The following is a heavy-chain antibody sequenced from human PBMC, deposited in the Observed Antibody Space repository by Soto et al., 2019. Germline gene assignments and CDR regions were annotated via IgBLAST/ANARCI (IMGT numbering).Heavy chain of an antibody. V-gene: IGHV2-5*02. Sequence: QITLKESGPTLVKPTQTLTLTCTFSGFSLSTSGVGVGWIRQPPGKALEWLALIYWDDDKRYSPSLKSRLTITKDTTKNQVVLTMTNMDPVDTATYYCAHAYGSATTDAFDIWGQGTMVTVSS. D-gene: IGHD3-10*01. CDR3: AHAYGSATTDAFDI. CDR2: IYWDDDK. J-gene: IGHJ3*02. CDR1: GFSLSTSGVG.